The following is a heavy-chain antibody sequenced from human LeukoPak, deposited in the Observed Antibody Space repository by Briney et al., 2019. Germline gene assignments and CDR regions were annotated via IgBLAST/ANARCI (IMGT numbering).Heavy chain of an antibody. V-gene: IGHV3-11*04. CDR3: VRGAYSSSWLNFDY. D-gene: IGHD6-13*01. CDR2: ISSSGSTI. CDR1: GFTFSDYY. Sequence: GGSLRLSCAASGFTFSDYYMSWIRQAPGKGLEWVSYISSSGSTIYYADSVKGRFTISRDNAKNSLYLQMNSLRAEDTAVYYCVRGAYSSSWLNFDYWGQGTLVTVSS. J-gene: IGHJ4*02.